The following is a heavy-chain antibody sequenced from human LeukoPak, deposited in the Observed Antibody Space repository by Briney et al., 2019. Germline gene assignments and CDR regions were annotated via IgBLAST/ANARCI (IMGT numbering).Heavy chain of an antibody. J-gene: IGHJ4*02. V-gene: IGHV3-48*04. CDR2: MSRSGDII. D-gene: IGHD1-26*01. CDR1: GFTFSDYN. CDR3: ARDGWELLPNFDY. Sequence: GGSLRLSCAASGFTFSDYNMNWVRQVPGKGLESVSYMSRSGDIIYYADSVKGRFTISRDNAKNSLYLQMNSLRAEDTAVYYCARDGWELLPNFDYWGQGTLVTVSS.